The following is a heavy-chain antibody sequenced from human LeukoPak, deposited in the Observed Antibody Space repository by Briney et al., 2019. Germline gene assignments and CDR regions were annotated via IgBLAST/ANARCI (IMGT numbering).Heavy chain of an antibody. J-gene: IGHJ4*02. V-gene: IGHV1-69*05. CDR1: GGTFSSYA. CDR3: AINNYYDSSGLLGY. D-gene: IGHD3-22*01. CDR2: IIPIFGAA. Sequence: SVKVSCKASGGTFSSYAISWVRQAPGQGLEWMGGIIPIFGAANYAQKFQGRVTITTDESTSTAYMELSSLRSEDTAVYYCAINNYYDSSGLLGYWGQGTLVTVSS.